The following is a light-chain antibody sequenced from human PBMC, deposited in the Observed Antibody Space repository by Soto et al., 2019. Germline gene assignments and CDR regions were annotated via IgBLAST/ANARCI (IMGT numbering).Light chain of an antibody. Sequence: QSALTQPASVSGSPGQSITISCTGTSSDVGIYDLVSWYQQLPGKAPKLMIFEVNKRPSGVSNRFSGSKSGNTASLTISGLQAEDEADYYCCSYEGTTTPAVFGGGTQLTVL. CDR1: SSDVGIYDL. J-gene: IGLJ7*01. CDR3: CSYEGTTTPAV. CDR2: EVN. V-gene: IGLV2-23*02.